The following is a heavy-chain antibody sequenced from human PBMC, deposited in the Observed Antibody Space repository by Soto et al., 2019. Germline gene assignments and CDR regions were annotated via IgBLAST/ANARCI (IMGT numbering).Heavy chain of an antibody. D-gene: IGHD4-17*01. Sequence: GGSLRFSCAASGFTFSSYSMNWVRQAPGKGLEWVSSISSSSSYIYYADSVKGRFTISRDNAKNSLYLQMNSLRAEDTAVYYCARDEGYGDYVSEYFQHWGQGTLVTVSS. CDR3: ARDEGYGDYVSEYFQH. J-gene: IGHJ1*01. V-gene: IGHV3-21*01. CDR1: GFTFSSYS. CDR2: ISSSSSYI.